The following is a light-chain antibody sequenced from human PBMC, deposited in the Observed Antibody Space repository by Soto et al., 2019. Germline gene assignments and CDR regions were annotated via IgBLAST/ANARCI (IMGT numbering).Light chain of an antibody. CDR3: TSYTRSSAPNYV. J-gene: IGLJ1*01. CDR1: SSDVGGYNS. CDR2: DVT. Sequence: QSALTQPASVSGSPGQSITISCTGTSSDVGGYNSVSWYQQHPGKVPKLMIYDVTNRPSGISNRFSGSKSGNTASLTISGLQAEDEADYYCTSYTRSSAPNYVFGSGTKVTVL. V-gene: IGLV2-14*03.